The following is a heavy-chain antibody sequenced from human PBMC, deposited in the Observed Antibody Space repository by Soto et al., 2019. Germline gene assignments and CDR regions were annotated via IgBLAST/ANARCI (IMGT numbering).Heavy chain of an antibody. CDR1: GFTFSSYS. Sequence: VGSLRLSCAASGFTFSSYSMNWVRQAPGKGLEWVSSISSSSSYIYYADSVKGRFTISRDNAKNSLYLQMNSLRAEDTAVYYCARDNLSYDFWSGGSCYFDYWGQG. CDR3: ARDNLSYDFWSGGSCYFDY. J-gene: IGHJ4*02. CDR2: ISSSSSYI. V-gene: IGHV3-21*01. D-gene: IGHD3-3*01.